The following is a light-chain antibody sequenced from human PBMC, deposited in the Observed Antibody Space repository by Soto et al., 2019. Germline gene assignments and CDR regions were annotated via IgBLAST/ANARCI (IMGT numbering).Light chain of an antibody. J-gene: IGKJ1*01. Sequence: EIVLTQSPGTLSLSPGERATLSCRASQSVSSSNLAWYQQKPGQAPRLRIYGASSRATGIPDRFSGSGSGTDFTLTISRLESEDFAVYYCQQDGSTPRTFGQGTKVEIK. CDR2: GAS. CDR1: QSVSSSN. V-gene: IGKV3-20*01. CDR3: QQDGSTPRT.